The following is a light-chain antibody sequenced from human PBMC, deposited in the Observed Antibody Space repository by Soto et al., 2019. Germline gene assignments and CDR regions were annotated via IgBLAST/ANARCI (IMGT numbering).Light chain of an antibody. CDR2: DAS. V-gene: IGKV1-33*01. CDR3: QQYNNIPPT. Sequence: DIQRTQSPSSLSASVGYRVTITCQASRDITNYLNWYQQKPGKAPNLLIYDASNLETGVPSRFSGTGSGTDFTFTISSLQPEDIATYYCQQYNNIPPTFGPGTKVDIK. J-gene: IGKJ3*01. CDR1: RDITNY.